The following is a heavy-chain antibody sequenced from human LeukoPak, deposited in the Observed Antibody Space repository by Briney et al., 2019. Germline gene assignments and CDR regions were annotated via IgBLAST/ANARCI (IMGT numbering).Heavy chain of an antibody. CDR2: ICYSGST. J-gene: IGHJ4*02. D-gene: IGHD3-3*01. Sequence: SETLSLTCTVSGGSISSSSYYWGWIRQPPGKGLEWIGSICYSGSTYYNPSLKSRVSISVDTSKYQFSLKLSSVTAADTAVYYCARQPEVYDFWSGPGGFDYWGQGTLVTVSS. CDR3: ARQPEVYDFWSGPGGFDY. CDR1: GGSISSSSYY. V-gene: IGHV4-39*01.